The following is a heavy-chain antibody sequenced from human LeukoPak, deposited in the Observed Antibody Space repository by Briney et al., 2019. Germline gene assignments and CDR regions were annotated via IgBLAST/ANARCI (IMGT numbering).Heavy chain of an antibody. CDR3: ATPLDYYDRSDSHQGGD. D-gene: IGHD3-22*01. J-gene: IGHJ4*02. CDR1: GFTFSDHG. V-gene: IGHV3-30*03. CDR2: ISYDGSNN. Sequence: GGSLRLSCAASGFTFSDHGMRWVRQAPGKGLEWVAFISYDGSNNYYADSVKGRFTISRDNSKNTLVLQTNSLRADDTAVYYCATPLDYYDRSDSHQGGDWGQGTLVTVSS.